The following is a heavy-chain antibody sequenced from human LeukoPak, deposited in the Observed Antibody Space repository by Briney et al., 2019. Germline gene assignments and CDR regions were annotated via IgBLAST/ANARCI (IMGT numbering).Heavy chain of an antibody. CDR2: ISGSGRGGRT. CDR3: ASPLIVVVPAADYYMDV. D-gene: IGHD2-2*01. CDR1: GFTFSSSA. Sequence: GGSLRLSCAASGFTFSSSAMSWVRQAPGKGLEWVSGISGSGRGGRTYYADSVKGRFTISRDNSKNTLYLQMNSLRAEDTAVYYCASPLIVVVPAADYYMDVWGKRTTVTVSS. J-gene: IGHJ6*03. V-gene: IGHV3-23*01.